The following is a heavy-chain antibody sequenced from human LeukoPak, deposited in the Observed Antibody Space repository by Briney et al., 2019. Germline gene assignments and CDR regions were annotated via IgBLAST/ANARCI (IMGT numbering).Heavy chain of an antibody. CDR1: GFTFSSFS. V-gene: IGHV3-30*16. D-gene: IGHD4-17*01. CDR2: LSYDGSNK. J-gene: IGHJ5*02. CDR3: ARGGGASRHNWFDP. Sequence: GSPKLSRGASGFTFSSFSIPRVRQAPGQGPGWVAGLSYDGSNKYYADSVKGRFTISRDNSKNTLYLQMNSLRAEDTAVYYCARGGGASRHNWFDPWGQGTLVTVSS.